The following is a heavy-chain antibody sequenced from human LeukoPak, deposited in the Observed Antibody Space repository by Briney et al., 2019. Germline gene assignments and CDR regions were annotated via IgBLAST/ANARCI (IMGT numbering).Heavy chain of an antibody. D-gene: IGHD6-19*01. CDR2: IYPGDSDA. CDR3: ARHLFSSGYFHLDY. J-gene: IGHJ4*02. CDR1: GHIFTTYW. Sequence: GESLKISCKGSGHIFTTYWIAWVRQMPGKGLEWMGIIYPGDSDARYSPSFQGQVTISADKSITTAYLQWSSLKASDTAIYYCARHLFSSGYFHLDYWGQGTLVTVSS. V-gene: IGHV5-51*01.